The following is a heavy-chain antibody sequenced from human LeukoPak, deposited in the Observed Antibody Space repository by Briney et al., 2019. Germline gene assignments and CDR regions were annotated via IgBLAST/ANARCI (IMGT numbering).Heavy chain of an antibody. Sequence: ASVKVSCKASGYTFTSYGISWVRQAPGQGREWIGWISAYNSNTNYAQKLQGRVTMTTDTSTSTAYMELRSLRSDDTAVYYCARVGGVVVAAKIDYWGQGTLVTVSS. CDR2: ISAYNSNT. V-gene: IGHV1-18*01. CDR3: ARVGGVVVAAKIDY. CDR1: GYTFTSYG. J-gene: IGHJ4*02. D-gene: IGHD2-15*01.